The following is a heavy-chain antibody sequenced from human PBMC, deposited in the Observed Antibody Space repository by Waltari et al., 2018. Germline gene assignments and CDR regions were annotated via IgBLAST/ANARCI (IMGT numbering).Heavy chain of an antibody. V-gene: IGHV1-2*02. D-gene: IGHD3-3*02. CDR3: AXGSXLAGPPNEPFAX. Sequence: XXXPSGAAXKKTXASVNVSCXATGYTFTDYYIHWARQAPGKGLEWMGGXNPHXGGTNDXQKFQDGVTXTRDTSISTAYLELTRLXXDDTALYYXAXGSXLAGPPNEPFAXWGQGTXVTVSS. CDR1: GYTFTDYY. CDR2: XNPHXGGT. J-gene: IGHJ4*02.